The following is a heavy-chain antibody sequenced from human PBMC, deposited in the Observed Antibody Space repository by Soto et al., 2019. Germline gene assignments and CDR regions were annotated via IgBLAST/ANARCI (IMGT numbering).Heavy chain of an antibody. CDR3: AREIDDYGDYYYYYYMDV. V-gene: IGHV1-3*01. J-gene: IGHJ6*03. Sequence: GASVKVSCKASGYTFTSYAMHWVRQAPGQRLEWMGWINAGNGNTKYSQKFQGRVTITRDTSASTAYMELSSLRSEDTAVYYCAREIDDYGDYYYYYYMDVWGKGTTVTV. CDR2: INAGNGNT. CDR1: GYTFTSYA. D-gene: IGHD4-17*01.